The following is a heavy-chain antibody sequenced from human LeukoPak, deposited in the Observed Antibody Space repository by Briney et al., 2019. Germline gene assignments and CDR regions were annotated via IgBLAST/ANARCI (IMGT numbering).Heavy chain of an antibody. V-gene: IGHV4-59*01. Sequence: SETLSLTCTVSGGSISNYYWSWIRQPPGGGLEWIAYIYNSGSPNYNPSLKSRITISVDTSKNQFSLKLSSVTAADTAVYYCARDRTLLGYCSGGSCYPGYGMDVWGQGTTVTVSS. J-gene: IGHJ6*02. D-gene: IGHD2-15*01. CDR1: GGSISNYY. CDR3: ARDRTLLGYCSGGSCYPGYGMDV. CDR2: IYNSGSP.